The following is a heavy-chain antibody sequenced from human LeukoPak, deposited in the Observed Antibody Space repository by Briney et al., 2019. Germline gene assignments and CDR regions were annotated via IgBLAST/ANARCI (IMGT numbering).Heavy chain of an antibody. Sequence: GGFLRLSCAASGFTFNNYWMSWVRQAPGKGLEWVANIKQDGSEKYYVDSVKGRFTISRDNAKNSLYLQMNSLRAEDTAVYYCASNKVGYSYGIDYWGQGTLVTVSS. CDR1: GFTFNNYW. CDR2: IKQDGSEK. D-gene: IGHD5-18*01. J-gene: IGHJ4*02. CDR3: ASNKVGYSYGIDY. V-gene: IGHV3-7*03.